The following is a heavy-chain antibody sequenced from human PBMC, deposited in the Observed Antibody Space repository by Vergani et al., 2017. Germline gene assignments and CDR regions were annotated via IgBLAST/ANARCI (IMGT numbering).Heavy chain of an antibody. CDR1: GFTFSGSA. CDR3: TRHVDYDILTGYYRLFDY. CDR2: IRSKANSYAT. V-gene: IGHV3-73*02. D-gene: IGHD3-9*01. J-gene: IGHJ4*02. Sequence: EVQLVESGGGLVQPGGSLKLSCAASGFTFSGSAMHWVRQASGKGLEWVGRIRSKANSYATAYAASVKGRFTISRDDSKNTAYLQMNSLKTEDTAVYYCTRHVDYDILTGYYRLFDYWGQGTLVTVSS.